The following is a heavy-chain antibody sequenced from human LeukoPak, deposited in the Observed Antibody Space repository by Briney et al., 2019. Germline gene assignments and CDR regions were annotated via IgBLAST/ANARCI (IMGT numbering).Heavy chain of an antibody. Sequence: SVKVSCKASGDTFITYTFSWVRQAPGQGLEWMGRIIPSLDISNYAQKFQGRVTLSADKATTTTYMELTSLRSEDTAIYYCARDHCSPGTCLGGHWGQGTLVTVSS. CDR2: IIPSLDIS. J-gene: IGHJ4*02. CDR1: GDTFITYT. V-gene: IGHV1-69*04. D-gene: IGHD2-15*01. CDR3: ARDHCSPGTCLGGH.